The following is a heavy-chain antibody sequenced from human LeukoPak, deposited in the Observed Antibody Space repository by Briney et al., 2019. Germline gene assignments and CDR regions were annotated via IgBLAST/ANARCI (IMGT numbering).Heavy chain of an antibody. Sequence: SQTLSRTGTGATASSTNDDYDRSSPRQHPGRCVEWIGYIYFSDRTYYNPTLKTRAAVSVQTSKTKFSLRLTSVTAPATAVYCCAKRAPFSNWFAAWGQGSLVIVSS. J-gene: IGHJ5*02. CDR2: IYFSDRT. V-gene: IGHV4-31*03. D-gene: IGHD2-2*01. CDR1: TASSTNDDYD. CDR3: AKRAPFSNWFAA.